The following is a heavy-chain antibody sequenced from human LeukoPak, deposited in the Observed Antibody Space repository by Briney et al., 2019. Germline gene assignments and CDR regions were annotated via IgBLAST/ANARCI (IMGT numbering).Heavy chain of an antibody. Sequence: RPGASLQISCNASAYNFTTDWIGWTRPMPGKGLEWMGVIYPCDSRTSYNPSLQGQITISADQYTSTAYLQWGSLKASDTAMYYCACGKLLDTWSDPWGQRTLVTVSS. D-gene: IGHD6-25*01. CDR2: IYPCDSRT. CDR3: ACGKLLDTWSDP. J-gene: IGHJ5*02. CDR1: AYNFTTDW. V-gene: IGHV5-51*01.